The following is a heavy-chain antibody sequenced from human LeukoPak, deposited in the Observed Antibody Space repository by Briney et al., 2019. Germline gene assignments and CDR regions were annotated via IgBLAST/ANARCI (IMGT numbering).Heavy chain of an antibody. CDR2: IIPILGIA. D-gene: IGHD3-22*01. CDR3: ARVVDYYDSSGYLGY. CDR1: GGTFISYA. J-gene: IGHJ4*02. V-gene: IGHV1-69*04. Sequence: SVKVSCKASGGTFISYAISWVRQAPGQGLEWMGRIIPILGIANYAQKFQGRVTITANKSTSTAYMELSSLRSEDTAVYYCARVVDYYDSSGYLGYWGQGTLVTVSS.